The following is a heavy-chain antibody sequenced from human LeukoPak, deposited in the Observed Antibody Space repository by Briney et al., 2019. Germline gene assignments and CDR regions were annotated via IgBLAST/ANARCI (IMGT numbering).Heavy chain of an antibody. CDR2: IYYSGST. V-gene: IGHV4-61*01. CDR1: GGSVSSGSYY. Sequence: SETLSLTCTVSGGSVSSGSYYRSWIRQPPGKGLEWIGYIYYSGSTNYNPSLKSRVTISVDTSKNQSSLKLSSVTAADTAVYYCARAGVVVAATDYWGQGTLVTVSS. D-gene: IGHD2-15*01. CDR3: ARAGVVVAATDY. J-gene: IGHJ4*02.